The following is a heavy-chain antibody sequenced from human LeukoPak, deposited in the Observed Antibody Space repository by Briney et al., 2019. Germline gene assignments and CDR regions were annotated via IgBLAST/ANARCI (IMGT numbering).Heavy chain of an antibody. V-gene: IGHV3-11*04. Sequence: GGSLRLSCEVSGFTFSDYYMSWVRQAPGKGLEWVSYISHTATTIYYADSVKGRFTISRDNAKNTLFLQMNSLRAEDTAVYYCARAGYYGISVNDAFDVWGQGSMVTVSS. CDR2: ISHTATTI. D-gene: IGHD3-22*01. CDR1: GFTFSDYY. CDR3: ARAGYYGISVNDAFDV. J-gene: IGHJ3*01.